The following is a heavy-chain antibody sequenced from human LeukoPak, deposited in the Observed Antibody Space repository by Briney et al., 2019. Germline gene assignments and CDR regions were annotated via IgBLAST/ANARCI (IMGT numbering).Heavy chain of an antibody. D-gene: IGHD6-13*01. J-gene: IGHJ4*02. Sequence: SETLSLTCTVSGGFINSHYWSWIRQPPGKGLEWIGYVFNGGSTNYNPSLKSRVTMSVDTSRDQFSLRLTSVSAADTAIYYCATRPAGSTWYGVFDYWSQGTLVTVSS. CDR2: VFNGGST. V-gene: IGHV4-59*11. CDR1: GGFINSHY. CDR3: ATRPAGSTWYGVFDY.